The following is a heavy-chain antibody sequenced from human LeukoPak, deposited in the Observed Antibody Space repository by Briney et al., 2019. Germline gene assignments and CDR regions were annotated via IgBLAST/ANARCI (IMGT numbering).Heavy chain of an antibody. CDR1: GGSIRSSNW. D-gene: IGHD6-13*01. CDR2: IYHTGST. CDR3: ARDGVAAGIDY. V-gene: IGHV4-4*02. J-gene: IGHJ4*02. Sequence: SETLSLTCGVSGGSIRSSNWWTWVRQPPGKGLEYIGEIYHTGSTNYNPSLKSRVKMSVDTSKNQFSLKLSSVTAADTAVYYCARDGVAAGIDYWGQGTLVTVSS.